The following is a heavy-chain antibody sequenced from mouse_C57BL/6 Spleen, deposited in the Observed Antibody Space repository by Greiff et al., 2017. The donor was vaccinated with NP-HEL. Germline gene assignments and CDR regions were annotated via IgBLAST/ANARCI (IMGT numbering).Heavy chain of an antibody. Sequence: EVKVVESGGGLVKPGGSLKLSCAASGFTFSSYAMSWVRQTPEKRLEWVATISDGGSYTYYPDNVKGRFTISRDNAKNNLYLQMSHLKSEDTAMYYCAREMLWLRGYYFDYWGQGTTLTVSS. CDR1: GFTFSSYA. CDR2: ISDGGSYT. J-gene: IGHJ2*01. D-gene: IGHD2-2*01. V-gene: IGHV5-4*01. CDR3: AREMLWLRGYYFDY.